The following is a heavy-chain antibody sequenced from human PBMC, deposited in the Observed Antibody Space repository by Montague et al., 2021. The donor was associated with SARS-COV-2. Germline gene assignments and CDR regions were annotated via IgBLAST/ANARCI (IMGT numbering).Heavy chain of an antibody. J-gene: IGHJ5*01. CDR2: VIHSGKT. CDR3: AKGPHIDETRGLRTGGFDPYKTQLLLRVSAVNTAVTSVSFCANGSHIYVTRGLRAGWFDP. CDR1: GASFSGYH. Sequence: SETLSLTCAVYGASFSGYHWTWIRQSPGRGLEWIGEVIHSGKTSYNPSLQSRLTMSVDTYKNQFSLRLSSVTAADTAVYFCAKGPHIDETRGLRTGGFDPYKTQLLLRVSAVNTAVTSVSFCANGSHIYVTRGLRAGWFDPWGQGTMVTVSS. D-gene: IGHD2-8*01. V-gene: IGHV4-34*01.